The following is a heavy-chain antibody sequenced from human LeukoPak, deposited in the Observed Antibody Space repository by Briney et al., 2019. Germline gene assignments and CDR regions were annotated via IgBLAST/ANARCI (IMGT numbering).Heavy chain of an antibody. J-gene: IGHJ4*02. V-gene: IGHV1-3*01. CDR3: ATYSSSWYYFDY. CDR1: GYTFTSYA. Sequence: ASVKVSCKASGYTFTSYAMHWVRQAPGQRLEWMGWINAGNGNTKYSQKFQGRVTITRDTSASTAYMELSSLRSEDTAVYYCATYSSSWYYFDYWGQRTLVTVSS. D-gene: IGHD6-13*01. CDR2: INAGNGNT.